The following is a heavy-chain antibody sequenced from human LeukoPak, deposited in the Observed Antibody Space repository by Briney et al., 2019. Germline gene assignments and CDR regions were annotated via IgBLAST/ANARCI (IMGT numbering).Heavy chain of an antibody. D-gene: IGHD5-18*01. CDR3: ARDGGGYSYGSPFDY. CDR1: GYTFTSYG. Sequence: ASVKVSCKASGYTFTSYGISWVRQAPGQGLEWMGWISAYNGNTNYAQKFQGRVTITADKSTSTAYMELSSLRSEDTAVYYCARDGGGYSYGSPFDYWGQGTLVTGSS. CDR2: ISAYNGNT. J-gene: IGHJ4*02. V-gene: IGHV1-18*01.